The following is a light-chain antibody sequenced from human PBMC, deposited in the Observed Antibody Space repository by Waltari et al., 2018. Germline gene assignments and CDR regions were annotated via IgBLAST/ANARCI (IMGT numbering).Light chain of an antibody. CDR2: KVP. CDR1: RGLVHSDGNTY. J-gene: IGKJ4*01. V-gene: IGKV2-30*02. CDR3: MQGTHWPPSLA. Sequence: DVVLTQSPRSLPVTIGKPASLSCLSSRGLVHSDGNTYLNWFQQRPRQSPSRLIYKVPNRDSGVPDRFSGSGSGTDFTLRISRVEAEDVAIYYCMQGTHWPPSLAFGGGTKLEIK.